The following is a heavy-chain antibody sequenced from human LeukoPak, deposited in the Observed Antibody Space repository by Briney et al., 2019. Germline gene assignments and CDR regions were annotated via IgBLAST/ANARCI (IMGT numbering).Heavy chain of an antibody. J-gene: IGHJ3*01. CDR3: ARVVDSTRAFHV. D-gene: IGHD2-21*01. CDR1: GFTVSNNF. Sequence: GGSLRLSCAASGFTVSNNFMSWVRQAPGQGLEWVSFISGGGGTYYAASVKGRFTISRGNSENSLYLQMNSLRPEDTAAYYCARVVDSTRAFHVWGQGTLVTVSS. CDR2: ISGGGGT. V-gene: IGHV3-66*01.